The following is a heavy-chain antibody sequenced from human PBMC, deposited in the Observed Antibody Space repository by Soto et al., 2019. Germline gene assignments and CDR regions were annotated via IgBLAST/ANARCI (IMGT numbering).Heavy chain of an antibody. J-gene: IGHJ5*01. CDR3: ARWVGGSMYDNSGKYDS. Sequence: QVQLVESGGGVVQPGRSLRLTCAASGFIFSGSGMHWVRQAPGKGLEWVALVSNDEIRKYYGDSVKGRFTISRDNAENTLYLQMNSLRAEDTAVYYCARWVGGSMYDNSGKYDSWGQGTLVTVSS. CDR2: VSNDEIRK. D-gene: IGHD3-22*01. CDR1: GFIFSGSG. V-gene: IGHV3-30*03.